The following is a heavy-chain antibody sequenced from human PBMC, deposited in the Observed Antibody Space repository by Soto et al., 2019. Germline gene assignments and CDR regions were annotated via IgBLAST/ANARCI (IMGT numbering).Heavy chain of an antibody. Sequence: TLSLTCSISGDSVSTNSATWDWIMQSPSRGLEWLGRTYYRSKWYNDYAVSVKGRITINPDTSNNQFSLQLNSVTPDDTAVYYCARLVGNSWLDSWGQGTLVTVSS. D-gene: IGHD2-2*01. J-gene: IGHJ5*01. CDR2: TYYRSKWYN. CDR1: GDSVSTNSAT. CDR3: ARLVGNSWLDS. V-gene: IGHV6-1*01.